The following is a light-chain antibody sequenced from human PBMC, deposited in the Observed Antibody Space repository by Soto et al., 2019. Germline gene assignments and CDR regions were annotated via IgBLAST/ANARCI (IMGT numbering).Light chain of an antibody. J-gene: IGLJ1*01. Sequence: QSALTQPPSASGSPGQSVTISCTGTSSDVGGYDYVSWYQQHPGKAPKLMIYEVTIRPSGVSDRFSGSKSGNTGSLTVSGLQAEDEADYYCSSYTGGNPSSVFGTWPKVTVL. CDR3: SSYTGGNPSSV. CDR1: SSDVGGYDY. V-gene: IGLV2-8*01. CDR2: EVT.